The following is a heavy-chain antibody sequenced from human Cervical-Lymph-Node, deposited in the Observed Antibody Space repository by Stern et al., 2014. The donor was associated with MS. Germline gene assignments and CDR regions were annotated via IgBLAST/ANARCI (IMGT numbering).Heavy chain of an antibody. J-gene: IGHJ6*02. D-gene: IGHD3-22*01. Sequence: EVQLVESGGGLVQPGGSLRLSCAASGFTFSSYAMSWVRQAPGKGLEWVPAISGSGGSTYYADSVKGRFTISRDNSKNTLYLQMNSLRAEDTAVYYCANPDSSGYRGDHYYGMDVWGQGTTVTVSS. V-gene: IGHV3-23*04. CDR1: GFTFSSYA. CDR2: ISGSGGST. CDR3: ANPDSSGYRGDHYYGMDV.